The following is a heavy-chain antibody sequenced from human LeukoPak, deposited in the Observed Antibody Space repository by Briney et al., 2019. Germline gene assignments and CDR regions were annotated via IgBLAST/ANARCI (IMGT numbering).Heavy chain of an antibody. D-gene: IGHD3-9*01. V-gene: IGHV3-30-3*01. CDR2: ISYDGSNK. CDR3: ARDREYYDILTGYPYYYGMDV. J-gene: IGHJ6*02. CDR1: GFTFSRYA. Sequence: GRSLRLSCAASGFTFSRYAMHWVRQAPGKGLEWVAVISYDGSNKYYADSVKGRFTISRDNSKNTLYLQMNSLRAEDTAVYYCARDREYYDILTGYPYYYGMDVWGQGTTVTVSS.